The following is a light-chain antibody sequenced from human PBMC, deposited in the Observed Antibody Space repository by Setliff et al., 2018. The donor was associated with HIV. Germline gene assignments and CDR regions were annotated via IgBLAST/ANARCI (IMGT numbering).Light chain of an antibody. Sequence: QSALTQPPSASGTPGQRVTISCSGSSSNIGSNTVNWYQHLTGTAPKLLIYRNNQRPSGVPDRFSGSKSGTSVSLAISGLHSENEADYYCATWDDSLNGIYVFGTGTKVTVL. CDR2: RNN. J-gene: IGLJ1*01. CDR1: SSNIGSNT. CDR3: ATWDDSLNGIYV. V-gene: IGLV1-44*01.